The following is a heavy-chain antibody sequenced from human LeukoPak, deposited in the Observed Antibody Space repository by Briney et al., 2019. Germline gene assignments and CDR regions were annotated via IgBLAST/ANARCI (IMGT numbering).Heavy chain of an antibody. J-gene: IGHJ6*02. CDR1: GGSISNRKYY. CDR3: ARYRGGNYLDYYYYGMDV. D-gene: IGHD1-7*01. Sequence: PSETLSLTCTVSGGSISNRKYYWGWIRQPPGTGLEWIGTTYYTGSTYYSPSLRSRVTISVDTSNNQFPLKLNSMTAADTALYYCARYRGGNYLDYYYYGMDVWGQGTTVTVSS. V-gene: IGHV4-39*01. CDR2: TYYTGST.